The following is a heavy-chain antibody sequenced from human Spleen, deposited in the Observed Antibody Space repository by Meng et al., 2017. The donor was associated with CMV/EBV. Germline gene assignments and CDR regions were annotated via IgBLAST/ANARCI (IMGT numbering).Heavy chain of an antibody. Sequence: EVQLVESGXXXXXPXXAXXLSCAASGFTFSSYSMNWVRQAPGKGLEWVSSISSSSSYIYYADSVKGRFTISRDNAKNSLYLQMNSLRAEDTAVYYCAREGQWRLVATGGVDYWGQGTLVTVSS. V-gene: IGHV3-21*01. CDR3: AREGQWRLVATGGVDY. CDR2: ISSSSSYI. CDR1: GFTFSSYS. D-gene: IGHD5-12*01. J-gene: IGHJ4*02.